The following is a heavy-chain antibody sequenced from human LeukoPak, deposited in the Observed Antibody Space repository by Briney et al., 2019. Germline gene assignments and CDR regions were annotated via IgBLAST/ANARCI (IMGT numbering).Heavy chain of an antibody. V-gene: IGHV3-9*01. D-gene: IGHD5-12*01. CDR3: AKDMDRSGSNGYDYFDY. CDR2: ISWNSGSI. J-gene: IGHJ4*02. CDR1: GFTFDDYA. Sequence: GRSLRLSCAASGFTFDDYAMHWVRQAPGKGLEWVSGISWNSGSIGYADPVKGRFTISRDNAKNSLYLQMNSLRAEDTALYYCAKDMDRSGSNGYDYFDYWGQGTLVTVSS.